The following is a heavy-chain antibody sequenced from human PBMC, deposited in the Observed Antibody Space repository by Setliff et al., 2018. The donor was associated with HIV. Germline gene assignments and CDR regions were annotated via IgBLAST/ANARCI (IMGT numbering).Heavy chain of an antibody. Sequence: SETLSLTCTVSGGSITTTNYYWAWIRQPPGQGPQWIGSIYQSGSIYYNPSLQSRVTISVDSSKNQFSLNLFSVTAADTAVYYCARPRRVRSRAWYWFDIWGQGTLVTVSS. CDR3: ARPRRVRSRAWYWFDI. J-gene: IGHJ5*02. D-gene: IGHD6-19*01. V-gene: IGHV4-39*07. CDR1: GGSITTTNYY. CDR2: IYQSGSI.